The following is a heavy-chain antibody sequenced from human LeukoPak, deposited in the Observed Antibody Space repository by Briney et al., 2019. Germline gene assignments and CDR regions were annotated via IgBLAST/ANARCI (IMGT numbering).Heavy chain of an antibody. CDR1: GFTFSTYA. D-gene: IGHD3-3*01. J-gene: IGHJ5*02. V-gene: IGHV3-23*01. CDR3: AKARDFDFWSGYSNWFDP. CDR2: ISGSGSST. Sequence: PGGSLRLSCAASGFTFSTYAMIWVRQAPGKGLEWVPGISGSGSSTYSADSVKGRILISRDNSKNTLYLQMNGLRAEDTAVYYCAKARDFDFWSGYSNWFDPWGQGTLVTVSS.